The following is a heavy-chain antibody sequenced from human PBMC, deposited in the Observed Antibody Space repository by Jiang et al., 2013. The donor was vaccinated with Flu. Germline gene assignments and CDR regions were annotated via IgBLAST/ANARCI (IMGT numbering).Heavy chain of an antibody. Sequence: GAEVKKPGESLKISCKGSGYSFTSYWIGWVRQMPGKGLEWMGIIYPGDSDTRYSPSFQGQVTISADKSISTAYLQWSSLKASDTAMYYCARLGLGPYDSSGYHFGAFDIWGQGTMVTVSS. CDR1: GYSFTSYW. CDR2: IYPGDSDT. V-gene: IGHV5-51*03. J-gene: IGHJ3*02. CDR3: ARLGLGPYDSSGYHFGAFDI. D-gene: IGHD3-22*01.